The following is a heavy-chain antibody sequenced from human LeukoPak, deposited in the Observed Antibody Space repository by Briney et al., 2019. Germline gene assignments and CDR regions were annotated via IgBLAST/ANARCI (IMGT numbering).Heavy chain of an antibody. V-gene: IGHV4-34*01. Sequence: KPSETLSLTCAVYGGSFSGYYWSWIRQPPGKGLEWIGEINHSGSTNYNPSLKSRVTISVDTSKNQFSLKLSSVAAADTAVYYCARPQSRYCSSTSCYRHAFDIWGQGTMVTVSS. CDR2: INHSGST. CDR3: ARPQSRYCSSTSCYRHAFDI. D-gene: IGHD2-2*01. CDR1: GGSFSGYY. J-gene: IGHJ3*02.